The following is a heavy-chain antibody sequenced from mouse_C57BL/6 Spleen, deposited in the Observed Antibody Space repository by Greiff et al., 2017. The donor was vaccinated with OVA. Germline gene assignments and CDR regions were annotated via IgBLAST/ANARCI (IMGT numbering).Heavy chain of an antibody. CDR3: ARGDSNSPWFAY. CDR1: GYTFTSYW. J-gene: IGHJ3*01. D-gene: IGHD2-5*01. Sequence: VQLQQPGAELVKPGASVKLSCKASGYTFTSYWMQWVKQRPGQGLEWIGEIDPSDSYTNYNQKFKGKATLTVDTSSSTAYMQLSSLTSEDSAVYYCARGDSNSPWFAYWGQGTLVTVSA. V-gene: IGHV1-50*01. CDR2: IDPSDSYT.